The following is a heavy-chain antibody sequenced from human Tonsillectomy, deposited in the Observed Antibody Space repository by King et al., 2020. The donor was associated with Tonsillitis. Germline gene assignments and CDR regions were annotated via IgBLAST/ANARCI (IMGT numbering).Heavy chain of an antibody. CDR3: ARGSRSVYGLYYLDF. J-gene: IGHJ4*02. Sequence: VQLVESGGGLVQPGGSLRLSCAASGFTVSSNYMSWVRQAPGKGLEWVSVLYGGDSTHYADAVKGRFTISRHNSKNTLYLQMNSRRPEDTAVYFCARGSRSVYGLYYLDFWGQGTLVTVSS. D-gene: IGHD5/OR15-5a*01. CDR1: GFTVSSNY. V-gene: IGHV3-53*04. CDR2: LYGGDST.